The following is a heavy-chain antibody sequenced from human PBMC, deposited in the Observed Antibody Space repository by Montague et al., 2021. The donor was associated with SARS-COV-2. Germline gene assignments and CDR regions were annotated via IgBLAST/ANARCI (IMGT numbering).Heavy chain of an antibody. CDR1: GGSISSYY. Sequence: SETLSLTCTVSGGSISSYYWSWIRQPPGKGLEWIGYIYYSGSTNXNPSLKSRVTIPVDTSKNQFSLKLSSVTAADTAVYYCARASITMVRGVTRWYFDLWGRGTLVTVSS. CDR2: IYYSGST. V-gene: IGHV4-59*13. D-gene: IGHD3-10*01. J-gene: IGHJ2*01. CDR3: ARASITMVRGVTRWYFDL.